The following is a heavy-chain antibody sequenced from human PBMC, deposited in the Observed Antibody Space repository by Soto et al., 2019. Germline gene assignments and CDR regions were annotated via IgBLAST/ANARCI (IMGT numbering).Heavy chain of an antibody. CDR2: ISSSSSYI. CDR1: GFTFSSYS. V-gene: IGHV3-21*01. Sequence: GGSLRLSCAASGFTFSSYSMNWVRQAPGKGLEWVSSISSSSSYIYYADSVKGRFTISRDNAKNSLYLQMNSLRAEDMAVYYCARDGAGRGYDQDFDYWGQGTLVTVSS. CDR3: ARDGAGRGYDQDFDY. J-gene: IGHJ4*02. D-gene: IGHD5-12*01.